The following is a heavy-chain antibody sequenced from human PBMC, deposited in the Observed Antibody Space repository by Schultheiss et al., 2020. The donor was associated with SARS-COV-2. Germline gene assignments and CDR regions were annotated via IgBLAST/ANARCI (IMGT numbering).Heavy chain of an antibody. CDR1: GFTVSDNY. Sequence: GGSLRLSCAASGFTVSDNYMNLVRQAPGKGLEWVGRFKSKTDGVTLDYAAPVKGRFTISRDDSKNTLYLQMNSLKTEDTAVYYCTTDFLYYYDSSGLEYFQHWGQCTLVTVSS. D-gene: IGHD3-22*01. CDR3: TTDFLYYYDSSGLEYFQH. J-gene: IGHJ1*01. V-gene: IGHV3-15*01. CDR2: FKSKTDGVTL.